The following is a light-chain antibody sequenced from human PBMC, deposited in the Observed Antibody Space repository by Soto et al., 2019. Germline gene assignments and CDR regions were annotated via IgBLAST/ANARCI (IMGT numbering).Light chain of an antibody. Sequence: DVEVTLSPSYLSASGGDRVTITCRASQGINHYLAWFQQKPGKVPKLLIYATSTLQSGVPSRFSGSGSGTDFTLTITSLQSDDFAVYFCQQYTDWPITFGQGTRLEIK. CDR1: QGINHY. V-gene: IGKV1-27*01. CDR2: ATS. CDR3: QQYTDWPIT. J-gene: IGKJ5*01.